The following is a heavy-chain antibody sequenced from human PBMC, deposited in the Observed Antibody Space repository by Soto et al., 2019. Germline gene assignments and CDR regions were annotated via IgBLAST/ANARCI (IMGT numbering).Heavy chain of an antibody. J-gene: IGHJ4*02. V-gene: IGHV3-23*01. D-gene: IGHD3-22*01. CDR1: GFTFSSYA. CDR3: AKDRPIYYDSSGYYSFGY. CDR2: ISGSGGST. Sequence: GGSLRLSCAASGFTFSSYAMSWVRQAPGKGLEWVSVISGSGGSTYYADSVKGRFTISRDNSKNTLYLQMNSLRAEDTAVYYCAKDRPIYYDSSGYYSFGYSGQGTLVTVSS.